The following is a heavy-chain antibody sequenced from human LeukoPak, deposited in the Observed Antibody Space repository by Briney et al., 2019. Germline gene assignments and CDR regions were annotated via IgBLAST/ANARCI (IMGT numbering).Heavy chain of an antibody. D-gene: IGHD1-14*01. CDR1: GGAIRSHY. CDR2: IYSSGYT. J-gene: IGHJ4*02. CDR3: ARGEPSVDS. Sequence: SETLSLTCTVSGGAIRSHYWNWIRQPAGKGLEWIGRIYSSGYTNDNPFLKSRITMSVDMSTNQFSLRLNSVTAADTAVYYCARGEPSVDSWGQGMLVTVSS. V-gene: IGHV4-4*07.